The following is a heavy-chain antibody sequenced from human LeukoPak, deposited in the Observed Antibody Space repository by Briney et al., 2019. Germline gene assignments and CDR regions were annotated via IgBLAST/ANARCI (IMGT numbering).Heavy chain of an antibody. Sequence: GGSLRLSCAASGSTVSSNYVSWVRQAPGKGLEWVSVIYSGGSTYYADSVKGRFTMSRDTSKNTLYLQMNSLRAEDTAVYYCAREWTAYCSGGSCYPPGGGWGQGTLVTVSS. CDR1: GSTVSSNY. V-gene: IGHV3-66*01. D-gene: IGHD2-15*01. CDR2: IYSGGST. J-gene: IGHJ4*02. CDR3: AREWTAYCSGGSCYPPGGG.